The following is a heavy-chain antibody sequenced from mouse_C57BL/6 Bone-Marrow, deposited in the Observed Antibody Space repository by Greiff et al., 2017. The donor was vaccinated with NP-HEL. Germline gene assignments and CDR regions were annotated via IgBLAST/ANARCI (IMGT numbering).Heavy chain of an antibody. D-gene: IGHD4-1*01. CDR3: TRETGTLVDY. V-gene: IGHV5-9-1*02. Sequence: DVMLVESGEGLVKPGGSLKLSCAASGFTFSSYAMSWVRPTPEKRLEWVAYLSSGGAYIYYADTVKGRFTISRDNARNTLYLQMSSLKSEDTAMYYCTRETGTLVDYWGQGTTLTVSS. CDR2: LSSGGAYI. J-gene: IGHJ2*01. CDR1: GFTFSSYA.